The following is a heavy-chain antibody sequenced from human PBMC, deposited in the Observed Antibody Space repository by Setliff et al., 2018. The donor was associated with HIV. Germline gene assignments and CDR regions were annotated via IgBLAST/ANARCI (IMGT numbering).Heavy chain of an antibody. D-gene: IGHD3-16*01. Sequence: WASVKVSCKASGYSFANYGLSWVRQVPGQGLEWMGWITVYNGDTNYAQKLQGRVTMTADTSTGTAYMELRSLRSDDTAVYYCARGYYRDGFDFWGQGTVVTVSS. CDR3: ARGYYRDGFDF. CDR1: GYSFANYG. CDR2: ITVYNGDT. V-gene: IGHV1-18*04. J-gene: IGHJ3*01.